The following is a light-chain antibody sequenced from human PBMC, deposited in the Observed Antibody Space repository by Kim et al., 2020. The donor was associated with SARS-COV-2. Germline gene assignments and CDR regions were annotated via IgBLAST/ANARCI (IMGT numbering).Light chain of an antibody. Sequence: VAPGKTARITCGGTNIGSKSVPWYQPKPGQAPVLVIYYDSDRPSGIPERFSGSNSGNTATLTISRVEAGDEADYYCQVWDSSRIGVFGGGTQLTVL. J-gene: IGLJ3*02. V-gene: IGLV3-21*04. CDR2: YDS. CDR1: NIGSKS. CDR3: QVWDSSRIGV.